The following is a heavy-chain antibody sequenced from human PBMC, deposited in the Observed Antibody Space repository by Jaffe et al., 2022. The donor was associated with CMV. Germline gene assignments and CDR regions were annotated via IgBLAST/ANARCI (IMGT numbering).Heavy chain of an antibody. V-gene: IGHV4-34*01. D-gene: IGHD6-6*01. CDR1: GGSFSGYY. CDR2: INHSGST. CDR3: ARGLAARPSWYWYFDL. Sequence: QVQLQQWGAGLLKPSETLSLTCAVYGGSFSGYYWSWIRQPPGKGLEWIGEINHSGSTNYNPSLKSRVTISVDTSKNQFSLKLSSVTAADTAVYYCARGLAARPSWYWYFDLWGRGTLVTVSS. J-gene: IGHJ2*01.